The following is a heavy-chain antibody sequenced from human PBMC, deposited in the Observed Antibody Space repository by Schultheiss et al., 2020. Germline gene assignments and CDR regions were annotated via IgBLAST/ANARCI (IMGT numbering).Heavy chain of an antibody. CDR1: GFTFSGYY. D-gene: IGHD3-10*01. CDR3: ARNFNYYGSGNNFDY. CDR2: INGSTI. V-gene: IGHV3-11*01. J-gene: IGHJ4*02. Sequence: GGSLRLSCAASGFTFSGYYMSWIRQAPGKGLEWISYINGSTINYADSVKGRFTISRDNAKNSLYLQMNSLRAEDTAVYYCARNFNYYGSGNNFDYWGQGTLVTVSS.